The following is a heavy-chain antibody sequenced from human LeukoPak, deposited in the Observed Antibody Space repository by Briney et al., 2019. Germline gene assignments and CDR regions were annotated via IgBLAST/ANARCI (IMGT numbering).Heavy chain of an antibody. Sequence: ASVKVSCKASGYTFTGYYMHWVRQAPGQGLEWMGCINPNSGGTKYAQKFQGRVTMTRDTSISTAYMELSRLRSDDTAVYYCARGGPRGYCSSTSCYPADYYYYYMDVWGKGTTVTVSS. CDR2: INPNSGGT. V-gene: IGHV1-2*02. CDR3: ARGGPRGYCSSTSCYPADYYYYYMDV. J-gene: IGHJ6*03. CDR1: GYTFTGYY. D-gene: IGHD2-2*01.